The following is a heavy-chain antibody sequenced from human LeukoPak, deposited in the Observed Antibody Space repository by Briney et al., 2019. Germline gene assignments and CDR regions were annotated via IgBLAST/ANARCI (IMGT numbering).Heavy chain of an antibody. V-gene: IGHV3-23*01. CDR1: GFTFSSYA. J-gene: IGHJ4*02. Sequence: GGTLRLSCAASGFTFSSYAMSWVRQAPGRGLEWVSAISGSDGSTYYADSVKGRFTISRDNSKNTLYLQMNSLRAEDTAVYYCAKVGHSGSGSYGDWGQGTLVTVSS. CDR3: AKVGHSGSGSYGD. CDR2: ISGSDGST. D-gene: IGHD3-10*01.